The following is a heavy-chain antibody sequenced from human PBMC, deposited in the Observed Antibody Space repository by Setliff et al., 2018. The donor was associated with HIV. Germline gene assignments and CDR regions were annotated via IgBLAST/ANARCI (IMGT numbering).Heavy chain of an antibody. D-gene: IGHD5-18*01. CDR3: ARGGGPDTNFDL. CDR2: IYYTGST. Sequence: ETLSLTCTVSSGSISTYYWTWIRQPPGKGLEYIGYIYYTGSTNYNPSLNGRVTISIDMSKSQFSLKLNSVTAADRAVYYCARGGGPDTNFDLWGQGTLVTVSS. V-gene: IGHV4-59*01. J-gene: IGHJ4*02. CDR1: SGSISTYY.